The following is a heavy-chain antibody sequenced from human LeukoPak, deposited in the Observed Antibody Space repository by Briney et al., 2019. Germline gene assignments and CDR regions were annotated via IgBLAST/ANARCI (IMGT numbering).Heavy chain of an antibody. V-gene: IGHV3-21*01. J-gene: IGHJ4*02. D-gene: IGHD2-2*01. CDR1: GFIFSSYT. CDR2: VSGSNNNI. CDR3: ARDSFGDYAMDF. Sequence: GGSLRLSCAASGFIFSSYTMNWVRQAPGRGLEWISSVSGSNNNIHYADSLKGRFTISRDNTKNSLFLQMNGLGVEDTAVYYCARDSFGDYAMDFWGQGTPIIVSS.